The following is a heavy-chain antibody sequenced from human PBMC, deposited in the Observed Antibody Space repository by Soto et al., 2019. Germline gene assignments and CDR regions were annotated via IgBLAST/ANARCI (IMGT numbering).Heavy chain of an antibody. CDR3: ATGQGTENY. J-gene: IGHJ4*02. Sequence: QVQLQQWGAGLLKPSETLSLTCGVYGGSFSGSFWSWIRQPPGKGLEWIGEINDRGGTHYNQSLKGRVTISVDTSKNQFYLNLRSVIAADTAVYYCATGQGTENYWGQGTLVTVSS. CDR1: GGSFSGSF. V-gene: IGHV4-34*01. CDR2: INDRGGT. D-gene: IGHD1-1*01.